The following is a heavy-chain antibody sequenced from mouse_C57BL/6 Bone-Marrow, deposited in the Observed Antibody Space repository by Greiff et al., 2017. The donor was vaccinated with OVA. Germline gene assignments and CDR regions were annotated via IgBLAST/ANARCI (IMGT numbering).Heavy chain of an antibody. CDR1: GYTFTSYW. V-gene: IGHV1-61*01. Sequence: QVQLQQPGAELMRPGSSVKLSCKASGYTFTSYWMDWVKQRPGPGLEWIGNIYPSDIETHYNQKFKDKATLTVDKSSSTAYMQLSSLTSEDSAVYYCARPYDYGGAWFAYWGQGTLVTVSA. D-gene: IGHD2-4*01. CDR3: ARPYDYGGAWFAY. J-gene: IGHJ3*01. CDR2: IYPSDIET.